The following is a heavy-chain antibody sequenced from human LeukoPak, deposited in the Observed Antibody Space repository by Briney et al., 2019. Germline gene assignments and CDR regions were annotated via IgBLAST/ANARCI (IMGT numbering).Heavy chain of an antibody. CDR1: GFTFSSHW. J-gene: IGHJ4*02. CDR2: MNQDGSEK. Sequence: GGSLRLSCAASGFTFSSHWMSWVRQAPGKGLEWVATMNQDGSEKYYVDSVKGRFTISGDSPKNSLYLQMNGLRAEDTSVYYCTEASGYWGQGTLVTVSS. CDR3: TEASGY. V-gene: IGHV3-7*01.